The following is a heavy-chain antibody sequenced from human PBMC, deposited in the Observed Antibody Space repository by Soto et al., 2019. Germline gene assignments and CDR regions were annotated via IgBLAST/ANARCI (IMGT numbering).Heavy chain of an antibody. D-gene: IGHD3-9*01. J-gene: IGHJ4*02. Sequence: GGSLRLSCAASGFTFSSYSMNWVRQAPGKGLEWVSSISSSSSYIYYADSVKGRFTISRDNAKNSLYLQMNSLRAEDTAVYYCARGPRYDILTGYRTPDYWGQGTLVTVSS. CDR2: ISSSSSYI. V-gene: IGHV3-21*01. CDR3: ARGPRYDILTGYRTPDY. CDR1: GFTFSSYS.